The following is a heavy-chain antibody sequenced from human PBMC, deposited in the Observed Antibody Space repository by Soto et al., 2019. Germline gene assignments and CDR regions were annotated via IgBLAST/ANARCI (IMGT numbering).Heavy chain of an antibody. V-gene: IGHV3-23*01. CDR1: GFTFTDHA. J-gene: IGHJ3*02. Sequence: SCKASGFTFTDHAMTWVRQAPGKGLQWVSSIINAADVTYYADSVKGRFTISRDNSKDTLYLQMDSLRVEDTAIYYCVKDSPPRAFDIWGQGTVVTVSS. CDR3: VKDSPPRAFDI. CDR2: IINAADVT.